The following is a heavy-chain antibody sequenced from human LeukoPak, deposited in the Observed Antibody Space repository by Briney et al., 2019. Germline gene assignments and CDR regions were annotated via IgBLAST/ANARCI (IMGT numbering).Heavy chain of an antibody. CDR1: GGTFINYA. CDR2: IIPVFGTA. CDR3: ARQITAAIGVGYFDY. J-gene: IGHJ4*02. D-gene: IGHD2-2*02. Sequence: ASVKVSCKASGGTFINYAISWVRQAPGQGLEWMGVIIPVFGTANYAQKFQGRVTITTDESTSTAYMELSSLRSEDTAVYYCARQITAAIGVGYFDYWGQGTLVTVSS. V-gene: IGHV1-69*05.